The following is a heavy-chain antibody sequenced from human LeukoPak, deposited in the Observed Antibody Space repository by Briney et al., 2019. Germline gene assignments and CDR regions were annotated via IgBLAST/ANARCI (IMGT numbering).Heavy chain of an antibody. CDR3: AKGGYCSGGSCYGKGALDI. Sequence: HPGGSLRLSCAASGFTFNSYGMHWVRQAPGKGLEWVAVISYDGTNKNYAESVKGRFTISRDKSKNTLYLQMNSMRAEDTAVYFCAKGGYCSGGSCYGKGALDIWGQGTMVTVSS. V-gene: IGHV3-30*18. CDR1: GFTFNSYG. CDR2: ISYDGTNK. J-gene: IGHJ3*02. D-gene: IGHD2-15*01.